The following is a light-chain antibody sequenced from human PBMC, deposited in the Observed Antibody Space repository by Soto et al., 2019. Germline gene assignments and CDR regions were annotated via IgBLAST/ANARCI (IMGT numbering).Light chain of an antibody. Sequence: QSVLTQPPSASGSPGQSVTISCTGTSSDVGGYNYVSWYQQHPGKAPKLMIYEVHNRPSGVPDRFSGSKSGNTASLTVSGLQAEDEADYYCSSYGGNNNLVFGGGTKLTVL. CDR1: SSDVGGYNY. V-gene: IGLV2-8*01. J-gene: IGLJ2*01. CDR2: EVH. CDR3: SSYGGNNNLV.